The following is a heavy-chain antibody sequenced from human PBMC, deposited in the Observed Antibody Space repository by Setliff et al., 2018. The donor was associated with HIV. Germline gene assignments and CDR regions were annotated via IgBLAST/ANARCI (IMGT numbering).Heavy chain of an antibody. CDR1: GYTFTNYV. J-gene: IGHJ4*02. V-gene: IGHV1-18*01. CDR3: ARPAATWDFDY. Sequence: ASVKVSCKASGYTFTNYVITWVRQAPGHGLEWMGWIGAKNDNTNYARQFQGRVTMTTDTSTNTVYMELRSPTSDDTAVYYCARPAATWDFDYWGQGTLVTVSS. D-gene: IGHD2-2*01. CDR2: IGAKNDNT.